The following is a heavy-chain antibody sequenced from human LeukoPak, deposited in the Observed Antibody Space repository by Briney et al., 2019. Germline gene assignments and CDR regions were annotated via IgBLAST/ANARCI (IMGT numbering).Heavy chain of an antibody. V-gene: IGHV3-7*01. CDR1: GFTFSGYW. CDR2: IKQDGHEE. D-gene: IGHD1-26*01. Sequence: GGSLRLSCAASGFTFSGYWMSWVRQTPEKGLEWVANIKQDGHEEYYVDSVKGRFTISRDNAKSSLYLQMNSLRADDTAVYYCARDKIVGPTTLDYWGQGTLVTVSS. J-gene: IGHJ4*02. CDR3: ARDKIVGPTTLDY.